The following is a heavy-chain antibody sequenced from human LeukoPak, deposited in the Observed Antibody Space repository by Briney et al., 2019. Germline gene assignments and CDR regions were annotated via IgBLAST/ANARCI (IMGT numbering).Heavy chain of an antibody. Sequence: GGSLRLSCAASGFTFSSYAMSWVRKAPGKGLEWFSAISGGGVGTYYADSVKGRFTISRDSSKNTLHLQMNSLRADDTAVYYCARIGVAGANSDYWGQGTLVTVSS. V-gene: IGHV3-23*01. CDR1: GFTFSSYA. CDR3: ARIGVAGANSDY. J-gene: IGHJ4*02. CDR2: ISGGGVGT. D-gene: IGHD6-19*01.